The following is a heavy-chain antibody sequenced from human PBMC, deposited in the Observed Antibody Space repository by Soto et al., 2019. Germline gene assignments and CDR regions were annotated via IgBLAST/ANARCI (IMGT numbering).Heavy chain of an antibody. J-gene: IGHJ5*02. CDR2: INAGNGNT. V-gene: IGHV1-3*01. D-gene: IGHD3-9*01. CDR3: ARVAAGYYDILTGYYRKNNWFDP. Sequence: GASVKVSCKASGYTFTSYAMHWVRQAPGQRLEWMGWINAGNGNTKYSQKFQGRVTITRDTSASTAYMELSSLRSEDTAVYYCARVAAGYYDILTGYYRKNNWFDPWGQGTLVTVLL. CDR1: GYTFTSYA.